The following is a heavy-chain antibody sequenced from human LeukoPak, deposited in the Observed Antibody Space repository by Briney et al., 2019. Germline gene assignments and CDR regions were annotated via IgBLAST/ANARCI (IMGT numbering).Heavy chain of an antibody. J-gene: IGHJ3*02. D-gene: IGHD3-22*01. V-gene: IGHV3-21*01. CDR3: ARDPDHYDSSGYSDDAFDI. Sequence: GGSLRLSCAASGFTFSSYSMNWVRQAPGKGLEWVSSISSSSSYIYYADSVKGRFTISRDNAKNSLYLQMNSLRAEDTAVYYCARDPDHYDSSGYSDDAFDIWGQGTMVTVSS. CDR1: GFTFSSYS. CDR2: ISSSSSYI.